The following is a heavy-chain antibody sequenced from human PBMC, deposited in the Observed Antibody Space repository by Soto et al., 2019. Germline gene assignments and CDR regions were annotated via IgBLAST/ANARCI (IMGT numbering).Heavy chain of an antibody. CDR1: GGSISSGGYS. D-gene: IGHD6-6*01. J-gene: IGHJ3*02. Sequence: PSETLSLTCAVSGGSISSGGYSWNWIRQPPGKGLEWIGYIYHGGSSYYNPSLKSRVTMSVDRPNNQFSLRLTSVTAADTAVYYCSGWSSAFDSWGQGTMVTVSS. V-gene: IGHV4-30-2*01. CDR2: IYHGGSS. CDR3: SGWSSAFDS.